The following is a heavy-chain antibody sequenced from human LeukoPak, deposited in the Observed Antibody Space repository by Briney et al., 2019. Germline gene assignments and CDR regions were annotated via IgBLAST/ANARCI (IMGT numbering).Heavy chain of an antibody. CDR3: ARHELVVYPMDV. D-gene: IGHD3-10*01. J-gene: IGHJ6*03. V-gene: IGHV4-39*01. CDR1: GGSISRRSYY. Sequence: KPSETLSLTCTVSGGSISRRSYYWGWIRQPPGKGLEWIGSIYYSGSTHYNPSLKSRVTISVDTSKNQFSLKLSSVTAADTAVYYCARHELVVYPMDVWGKGTTVTVSS. CDR2: IYYSGST.